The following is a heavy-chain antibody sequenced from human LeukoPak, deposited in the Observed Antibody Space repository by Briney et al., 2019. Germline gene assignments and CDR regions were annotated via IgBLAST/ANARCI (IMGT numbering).Heavy chain of an antibody. V-gene: IGHV4-59*11. CDR1: GGSISSHS. D-gene: IGHD3/OR15-3a*01. CDR2: VYYSGST. Sequence: SETLSLTCTVSGGSISSHSWTWIRQPPGKGLEWIGYVYYSGSTNYNPSLKSRVTISVVTSKNQFSLKLNSVTAADTAVYFCARGAGTGWYFDLWSRGTLVKVSS. CDR3: ARGAGTGWYFDL. J-gene: IGHJ2*01.